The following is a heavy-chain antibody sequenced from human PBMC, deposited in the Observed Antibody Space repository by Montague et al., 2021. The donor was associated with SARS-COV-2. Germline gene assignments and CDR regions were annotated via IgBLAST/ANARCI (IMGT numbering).Heavy chain of an antibody. V-gene: IGHV4-31*03. J-gene: IGHJ3*02. CDR1: GGSISSGGYY. D-gene: IGHD3-22*01. Sequence: TLSLTCTVSGGSISSGGYYWSWIRQHPGKGLEWIGYIYHTGSTHYNPSLKSRVTISKETSKYHFSLNLSSVTAADSAVYYCARDSGYYDSSGYSYDAFDIWGQGTKVTVSS. CDR3: ARDSGYYDSSGYSYDAFDI. CDR2: IYHTGST.